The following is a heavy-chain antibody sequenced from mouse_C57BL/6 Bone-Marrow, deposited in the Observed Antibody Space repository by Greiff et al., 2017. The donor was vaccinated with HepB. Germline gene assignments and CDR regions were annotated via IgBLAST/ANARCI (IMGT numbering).Heavy chain of an antibody. V-gene: IGHV5-17*01. CDR2: ISSGSSTI. J-gene: IGHJ1*03. D-gene: IGHD1-1*01. CDR3: ARGFYYYGSSYWYFDV. Sequence: EVKLMESGGGLVKPGGSLKLSCAASGFTFSDYGMHGVRRAPEKGLEWVAYISSGSSTIYYADTVKGRFTISRDNAKNTLFLQMTSLRSEDTAMYYCARGFYYYGSSYWYFDVWGTGTTVTVSS. CDR1: GFTFSDYG.